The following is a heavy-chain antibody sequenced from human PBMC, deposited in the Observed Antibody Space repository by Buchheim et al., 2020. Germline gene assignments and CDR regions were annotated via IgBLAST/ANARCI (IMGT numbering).Heavy chain of an antibody. Sequence: QVQLQESGPGLVKPSQTLSLTCTVSGGSISSGDYYWSWIRQPPGKGLEWIGYIYYSGSTYYNPSLKSRVTISVDTSKNQFSLKLSSVSAADTAVYYCARGIDCSSTSCYGWGYYYYYYGMDVWGQGTT. V-gene: IGHV4-30-4*01. CDR1: GGSISSGDYY. CDR2: IYYSGST. CDR3: ARGIDCSSTSCYGWGYYYYYYGMDV. D-gene: IGHD2-2*01. J-gene: IGHJ6*01.